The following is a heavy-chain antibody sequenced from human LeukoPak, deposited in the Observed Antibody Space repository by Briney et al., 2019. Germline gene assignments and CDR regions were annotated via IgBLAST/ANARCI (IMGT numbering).Heavy chain of an antibody. CDR2: ICHSGST. J-gene: IGHJ4*02. D-gene: IGHD3-10*01. Sequence: SETLSLTCAVSGYSISSGYCWGWIRQPPGKGLDWIGSICHSGSTYNNPSLKSRVTISVDTSENHFSLKLSSVTAADTAVYYCARDLRVSGSSFDYWGQGTLVTVSS. CDR1: GYSISSGYC. V-gene: IGHV4-38-2*02. CDR3: ARDLRVSGSSFDY.